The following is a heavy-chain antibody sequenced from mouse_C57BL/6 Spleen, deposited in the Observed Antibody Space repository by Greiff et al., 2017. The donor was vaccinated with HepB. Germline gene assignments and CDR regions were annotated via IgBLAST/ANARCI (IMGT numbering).Heavy chain of an antibody. CDR2: INPYNGGT. D-gene: IGHD1-1*01. V-gene: IGHV1-19*01. CDR3: ARSVYGSTSFAY. CDR1: GYTFTDYY. J-gene: IGHJ3*01. Sequence: SGPVLVKPGASVKMSCKASGYTFTDYYMNWVKQSHGKSLEWIGVINPYNGGTSYNQKFKGKATLTVDKSSSTAYMELNSLTSEDSAVYYCARSVYGSTSFAYWGQGTLVTVSA.